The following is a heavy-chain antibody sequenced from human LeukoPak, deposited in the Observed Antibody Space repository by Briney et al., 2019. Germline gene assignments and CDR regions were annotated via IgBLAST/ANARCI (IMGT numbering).Heavy chain of an antibody. D-gene: IGHD5-24*01. V-gene: IGHV4-34*01. CDR3: ARGDGRDGYKGRLEY. CDR2: INHSGST. CDR1: GGSFSGYY. Sequence: SETLSLTCAVYGGSFSGYYWSWIRQPPGKGLEWIGEINHSGSTNCNPSLKSRVTISADTSKNQFSRKLSSVTAADTAVYYCARGDGRDGYKGRLEYWGQGNLVTVSS. J-gene: IGHJ4*02.